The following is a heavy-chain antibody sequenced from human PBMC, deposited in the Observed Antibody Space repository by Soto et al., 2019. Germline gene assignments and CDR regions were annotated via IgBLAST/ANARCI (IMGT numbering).Heavy chain of an antibody. CDR2: IYYSGAT. J-gene: IGHJ4*02. D-gene: IGHD3-22*01. Sequence: QLQLQESGPGLVKPSETLSLSCTVSGGSITSTNYYWGWIRQPPGEGLEWIGTIYYSGATYYNPSLKCRVTISVDTSKNQFSLKLNSVTVTDSAVYFCARTYYFDATGPFDYWGQGTLITVSS. CDR3: ARTYYFDATGPFDY. CDR1: GGSITSTNYY. V-gene: IGHV4-39*01.